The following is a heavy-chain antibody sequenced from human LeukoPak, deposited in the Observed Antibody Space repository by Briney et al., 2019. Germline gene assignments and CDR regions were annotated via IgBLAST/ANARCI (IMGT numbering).Heavy chain of an antibody. CDR2: ISYDGSTK. D-gene: IGHD3-10*01. Sequence: GGSLTLSCAASGFSFSTYSMHWFRQAPGKGPEWVAVISYDGSTKVYTDSVMGRFTISRDNSKSTVSLQMHSLTTEDTAVYFCARDRESYGSGSPNVWGQGTMVSVSS. CDR1: GFSFSTYS. V-gene: IGHV3-30-3*01. J-gene: IGHJ3*01. CDR3: ARDRESYGSGSPNV.